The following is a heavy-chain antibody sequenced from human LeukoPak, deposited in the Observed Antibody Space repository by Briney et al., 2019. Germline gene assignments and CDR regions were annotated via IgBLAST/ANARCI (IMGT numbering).Heavy chain of an antibody. CDR2: MNPNSGNT. J-gene: IGHJ4*02. V-gene: IGHV1-8*01. Sequence: GASVKVSCKASGYTSTSYDINCVRQAIRRRLEWMGWMNPNSGNTGYAQKFQGRVTMTRNTSISTAYMELSSLRSEDTAVYYCARTVSRITMVRGVMNFDYWGQGTLVTVSS. D-gene: IGHD3-10*01. CDR3: ARTVSRITMVRGVMNFDY. CDR1: GYTSTSYD.